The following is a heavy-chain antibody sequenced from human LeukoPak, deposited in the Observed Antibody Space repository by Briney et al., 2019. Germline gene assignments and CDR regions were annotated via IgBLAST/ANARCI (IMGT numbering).Heavy chain of an antibody. CDR1: GFTFSSYA. V-gene: IGHV3-23*01. J-gene: IGHJ4*02. CDR2: ISGSGGST. D-gene: IGHD6-13*01. Sequence: GGSLRLSCAASGFTFSSYAMSWVRQAPGKGLEWVSAISGSGGSTYYADSAKGRFTISRDNSKNTLYLQMNSLRAEDTAVYYCAKDQGAAGTFDYWGQGTLVTVSS. CDR3: AKDQGAAGTFDY.